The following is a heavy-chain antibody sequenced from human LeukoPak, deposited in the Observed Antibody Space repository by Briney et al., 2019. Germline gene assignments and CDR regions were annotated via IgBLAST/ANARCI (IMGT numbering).Heavy chain of an antibody. CDR2: ISGSGGST. Sequence: PGGSLRLSCAASGFTFSSYAMSWVRQAPGKGLEWVSAISGSGGSTYYADSVKGRFTISRDDSKNTLYLQMNSLRAEDTAVYYCAKDPLREVVPAARNPTRGYYFDYWGQGTLVTVSS. J-gene: IGHJ4*02. CDR3: AKDPLREVVPAARNPTRGYYFDY. V-gene: IGHV3-23*01. D-gene: IGHD2-2*01. CDR1: GFTFSSYA.